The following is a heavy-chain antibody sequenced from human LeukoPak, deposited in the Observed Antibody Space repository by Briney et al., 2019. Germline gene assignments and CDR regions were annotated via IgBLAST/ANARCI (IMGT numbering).Heavy chain of an antibody. D-gene: IGHD6-13*01. CDR1: GGSISSYY. J-gene: IGHJ5*02. CDR3: ARDQQQLVINWFDP. Sequence: PSETLSLTCTVSGGSISSYYWSWIRQPAGKGLEWFGRIYTSGSTNYNPSLKSRVTMSVDTSKNQFSLKLSSVTAADTAVYYCARDQQQLVINWFDPWGQGTLVTVSS. CDR2: IYTSGST. V-gene: IGHV4-4*07.